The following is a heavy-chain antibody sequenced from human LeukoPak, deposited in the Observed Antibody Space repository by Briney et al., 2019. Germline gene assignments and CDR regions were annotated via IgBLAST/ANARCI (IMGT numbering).Heavy chain of an antibody. Sequence: GGSLRLSCAASGFTFSSYSMNWVRQAPGKGLEWVANIKYDGSEKYYVDSLRGRFTISRDNAKNSLYLQMNSLRGEDTAVYYCARARQWLGVRNWFDPWGQGTLVTVSS. CDR2: IKYDGSEK. D-gene: IGHD6-19*01. J-gene: IGHJ5*02. CDR1: GFTFSSYS. CDR3: ARARQWLGVRNWFDP. V-gene: IGHV3-7*01.